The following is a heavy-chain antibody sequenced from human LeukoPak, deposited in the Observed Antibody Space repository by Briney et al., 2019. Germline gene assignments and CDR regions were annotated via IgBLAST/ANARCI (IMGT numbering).Heavy chain of an antibody. CDR3: ARALGYYDSSGYIDY. J-gene: IGHJ4*02. V-gene: IGHV3-21*01. CDR1: GFTFGSYS. CDR2: ISSSSSYI. D-gene: IGHD3-22*01. Sequence: GGSLRLSCAASGFTFGSYSMNWVRQAPGKGLEWVSSISSSSSYIYYADSVKGRFTISRDNAKNSLYLQMNSLRAEDTAVYYCARALGYYDSSGYIDYWGQGTLVTVSS.